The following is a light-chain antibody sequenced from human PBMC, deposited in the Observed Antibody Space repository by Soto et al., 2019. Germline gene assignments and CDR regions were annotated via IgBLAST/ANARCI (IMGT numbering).Light chain of an antibody. CDR3: QQYDNYSWT. CDR2: DVS. Sequence: DIQMTQSPSTLSASVGERVTITCRASQSVSNWLAWYQQKPGKAPKFLIYDVSSLQSGVPSRFSGSGSGTELILTISSLQPDDFATYYCQQYDNYSWTFGQGTKVDIK. V-gene: IGKV1-5*01. CDR1: QSVSNW. J-gene: IGKJ1*01.